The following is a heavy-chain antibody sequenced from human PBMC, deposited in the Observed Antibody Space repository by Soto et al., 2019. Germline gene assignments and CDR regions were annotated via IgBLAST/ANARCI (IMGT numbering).Heavy chain of an antibody. CDR3: ASVRYSGYDSDYFDY. CDR2: IYYSGST. Sequence: SETLSLTCTVSGGSISSGGYYWSWIRQHPGKGLEWIGYIYYSGSTYYNPSLKSRVTISVDTSKNQFSLKLSSVTAADTAVYYCASVRYSGYDSDYFDYWGQGTLVTVSS. CDR1: GGSISSGGYY. V-gene: IGHV4-31*03. D-gene: IGHD5-12*01. J-gene: IGHJ4*02.